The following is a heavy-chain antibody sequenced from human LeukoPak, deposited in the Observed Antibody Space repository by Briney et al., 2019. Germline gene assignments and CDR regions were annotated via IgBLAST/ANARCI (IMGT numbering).Heavy chain of an antibody. D-gene: IGHD3-3*01. CDR3: ARDQGNYDFWSGSFY. J-gene: IGHJ4*02. V-gene: IGHV3-48*01. CDR1: GFIFRTYS. Sequence: GGTLTLSCVTSGFIFRTYSMTWVRQAPGKGLEWVSYISSSSSTIYYADSVKGRFTISRDNAKNSLYLQMNSLSAEDTAVYYCARDQGNYDFWSGSFYWGQGTLVTVSS. CDR2: ISSSSSTI.